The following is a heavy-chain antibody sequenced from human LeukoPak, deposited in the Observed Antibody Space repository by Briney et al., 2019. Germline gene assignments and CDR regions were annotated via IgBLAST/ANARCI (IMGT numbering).Heavy chain of an antibody. CDR3: ARDGFPDY. V-gene: IGHV1-2*06. J-gene: IGHJ4*02. D-gene: IGHD2-2*03. CDR1: GYSFPAYY. Sequence: ASVKVSCKASGYSFPAYYIHWVRQAPGQGLEWMGRINPTSGGTDYAQNFQGRVTMTRDTSINTAYMELSRLRSDDTAIYYCARDGFPDYWGQGTLVIVSS. CDR2: INPTSGGT.